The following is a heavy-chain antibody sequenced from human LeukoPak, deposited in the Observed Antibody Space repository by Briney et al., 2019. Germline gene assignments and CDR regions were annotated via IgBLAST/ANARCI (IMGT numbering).Heavy chain of an antibody. V-gene: IGHV4-31*03. D-gene: IGHD4/OR15-4a*01. CDR2: IYYSGST. CDR3: ARDSGRRGANSYLYFDL. J-gene: IGHJ2*01. CDR1: GGSISSGGYY. Sequence: SETLSLTCTVSGGSISSGGYYWSWIRQHPVKGLEWIGYIYYSGSTYYNPSLKSRVTISIDTSKNQFSLKLSSVTAADTAVYYCARDSGRRGANSYLYFDLWGRGALVTVSS.